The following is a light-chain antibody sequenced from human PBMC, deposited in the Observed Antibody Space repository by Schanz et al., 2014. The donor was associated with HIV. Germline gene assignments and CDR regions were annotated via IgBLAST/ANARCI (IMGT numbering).Light chain of an antibody. CDR1: QTVSSGS. CDR2: GAS. V-gene: IGKV3-20*01. CDR3: QQSGSSPYT. Sequence: DIVLTQSPGTLSLSPGERAALSCRASQTVSSGSLAWFQQKPGQAPRLLIYGASTRATGIPDRFSGSASGTDFTLTISRLEPEDFAVYYCQQSGSSPYTFGQGTKVEIK. J-gene: IGKJ2*01.